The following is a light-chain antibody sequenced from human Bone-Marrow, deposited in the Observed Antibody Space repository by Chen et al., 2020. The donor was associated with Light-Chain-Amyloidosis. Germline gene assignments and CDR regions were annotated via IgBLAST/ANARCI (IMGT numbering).Light chain of an antibody. CDR3: QSYQGSSQGV. CDR2: EDD. V-gene: IGLV6-57*01. J-gene: IGLJ3*02. Sequence: NFMLTQPHSVSESPGKTVIISCTRSSGSIATNYVQWYQQRPGSSPTTVIYEDDQRPSGVPDPVSGSIDRSSHPASRPISGLQAEDVADYYCQSYQGSSQGVFGGGTKLSVL. CDR1: SGSIATNY.